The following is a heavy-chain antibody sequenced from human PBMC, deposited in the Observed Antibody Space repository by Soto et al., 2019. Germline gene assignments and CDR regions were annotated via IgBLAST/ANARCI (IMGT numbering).Heavy chain of an antibody. CDR2: INSDGSST. Sequence: EVQLVESGGGLVQPGGSLRLSCAASGFNFRTSSMHWVRQAPGKGLVWVSQINSDGSSTTYADSVKGRFTISRDNAKNTLYLQMSSLRAEDTAEYYCARVMITFGGVDYWGQGTLVTVSS. CDR3: ARVMITFGGVDY. CDR1: GFNFRTSS. J-gene: IGHJ4*02. V-gene: IGHV3-74*03. D-gene: IGHD3-16*01.